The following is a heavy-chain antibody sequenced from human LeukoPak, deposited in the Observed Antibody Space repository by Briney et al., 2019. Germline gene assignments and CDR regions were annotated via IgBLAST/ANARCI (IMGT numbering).Heavy chain of an antibody. CDR1: GFTFSSYA. D-gene: IGHD1-1*01. CDR3: AKAQGLERRFYYYGMDV. Sequence: GGSLRLSCAASGFTFSSYAMHWFRQAPGKGLEWVAVISYDGSNKYYADSVKGRFTISRGNSKNTLYLQMNSLRAEDTAVYYCAKAQGLERRFYYYGMDVWGQGTTVTVSS. J-gene: IGHJ6*02. V-gene: IGHV3-30*04. CDR2: ISYDGSNK.